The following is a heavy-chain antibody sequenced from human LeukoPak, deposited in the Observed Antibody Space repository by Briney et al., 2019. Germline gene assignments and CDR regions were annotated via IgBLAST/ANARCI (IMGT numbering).Heavy chain of an antibody. Sequence: ASVNVSCKASGYTFTSYGISWVRQPHGQGLEWMGWISGFNGNTNYAQKLQGRVTMTTDTSTSTAYMDLRSLRSDDTAVYYCARVDYSSSGNLWDIWGQGTLVTVSS. J-gene: IGHJ3*02. CDR2: ISGFNGNT. CDR3: ARVDYSSSGNLWDI. D-gene: IGHD4-11*01. V-gene: IGHV1-18*01. CDR1: GYTFTSYG.